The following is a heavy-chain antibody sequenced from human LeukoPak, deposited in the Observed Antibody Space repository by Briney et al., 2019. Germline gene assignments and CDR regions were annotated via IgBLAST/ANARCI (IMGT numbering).Heavy chain of an antibody. Sequence: GGSLRLSCEASGFTFSSYWMSWVRQAPGKGLEWVANIRDDGGEIYYVDSVRGRFTISRDNAKSSLFLQMNSLRAEDAAVYYCARDKPRGSYYGSIFDSWGQGTLVTVSS. CDR3: ARDKPRGSYYGSIFDS. D-gene: IGHD1-26*01. CDR1: GFTFSSYW. V-gene: IGHV3-7*01. CDR2: IRDDGGEI. J-gene: IGHJ4*02.